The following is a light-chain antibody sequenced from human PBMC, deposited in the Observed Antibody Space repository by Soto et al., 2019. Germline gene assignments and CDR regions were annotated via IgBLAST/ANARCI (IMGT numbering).Light chain of an antibody. CDR2: AAS. CDR3: LQSYSTPPT. V-gene: IGKV1-39*01. J-gene: IGKJ2*01. Sequence: DLQMTQSPSSLSASVGDRVTITCRASQSIRSYLNWYQQKPGKAPKLLISAASSLQSGVPSRFSCSGAGTDFTLTISSLQPEAFATYYCLQSYSTPPTFGQGTKLEIK. CDR1: QSIRSY.